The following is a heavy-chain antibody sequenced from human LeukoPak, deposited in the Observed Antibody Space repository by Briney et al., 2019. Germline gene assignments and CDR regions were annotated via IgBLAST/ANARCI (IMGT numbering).Heavy chain of an antibody. CDR3: APTFGGLVPASSYFDY. D-gene: IGHD2-2*01. CDR1: GGSISSSSFY. J-gene: IGHJ4*02. V-gene: IGHV4-39*07. Sequence: PSETLSLTCTVSGGSISSSSFYWGWIRQPPGKGRVWIGCFYYSGSTYYNPSLKRPVIISVDTSKKQFSLKLSSVPAADTAVYYCAPTFGGLVPASSYFDYWGQGTLVTVSS. CDR2: FYYSGST.